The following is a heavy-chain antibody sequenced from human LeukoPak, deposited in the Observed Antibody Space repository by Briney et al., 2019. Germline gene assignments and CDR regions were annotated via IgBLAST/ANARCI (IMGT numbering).Heavy chain of an antibody. CDR2: ISSSSSYI. Sequence: PGGSLRLSCAASGFTFSSYSMNWVRQAPGKGLEWVSSISSSSSYIYYADSVKGRFTISRDNAKNSLYLQMNSLRAEDTAVYYCAREGGKGDAFDIWGQGTMVTVSS. V-gene: IGHV3-21*01. D-gene: IGHD4-23*01. CDR1: GFTFSSYS. J-gene: IGHJ3*02. CDR3: AREGGKGDAFDI.